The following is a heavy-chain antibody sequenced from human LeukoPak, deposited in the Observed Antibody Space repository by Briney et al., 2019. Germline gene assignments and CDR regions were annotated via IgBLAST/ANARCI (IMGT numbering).Heavy chain of an antibody. CDR1: GGSFSGYY. Sequence: KSSETLSLTCAVYGGSFSGYYWSWIRQPPGKGLEWIGEINRGGSTSYVPSLKSRVTVSLDTSKKQFSLKLTSVTAADTGVYYCARGYDSGSYYQFWGQGTLVTVSS. D-gene: IGHD3-10*01. V-gene: IGHV4-34*01. J-gene: IGHJ1*01. CDR2: INRGGST. CDR3: ARGYDSGSYYQF.